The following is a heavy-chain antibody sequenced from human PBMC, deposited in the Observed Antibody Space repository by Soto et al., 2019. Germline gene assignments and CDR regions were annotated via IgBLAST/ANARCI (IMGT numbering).Heavy chain of an antibody. CDR1: GGSFSGYY. CDR2: INHSGST. V-gene: IGHV4-34*01. D-gene: IGHD2-15*01. CDR3: ARGRDPRDIVSSSQHGYYYYMDV. J-gene: IGHJ6*03. Sequence: QVQLQQWGAGLLKPSETLSLTCAVYGGSFSGYYWSWIRQPPGKGLEWIGEINHSGSTNYNPSLKSRVTISVDTSKNQFSLKLSSVTAADTAVYYCARGRDPRDIVSSSQHGYYYYMDVWGKGTTVTVSS.